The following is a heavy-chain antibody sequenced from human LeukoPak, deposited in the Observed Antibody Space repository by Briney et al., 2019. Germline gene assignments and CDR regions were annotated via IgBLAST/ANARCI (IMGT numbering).Heavy chain of an antibody. CDR2: FYYSAGT. D-gene: IGHD4-23*01. CDR1: GGSISSYY. J-gene: IGHJ4*02. V-gene: IGHV4-59*01. CDR3: ARRPPQDDYGGNGGRAYYFDY. Sequence: SETLSLTCTVSGGSISSYYWSWIRQPPGKGLEWIGYFYYSAGTNYNPSLKSRVSISADTSKNQFSLKLSSVTAADTAVYYCARRPPQDDYGGNGGRAYYFDYWGPGTLVPVSS.